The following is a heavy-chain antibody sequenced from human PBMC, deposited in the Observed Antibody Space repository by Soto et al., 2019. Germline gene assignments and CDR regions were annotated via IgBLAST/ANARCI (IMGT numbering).Heavy chain of an antibody. D-gene: IGHD2-15*01. Sequence: QLQLQESGSGLVKPSQTLSLTCAVSGGSISSGGYSWSWIRQPPGKGLEWIGYIYHSGSTYYNPSLKSRVTISVDRAKNQFPLKRSSVTAADTAVYYCARAYGGKTSYNWFDPWGQGTLVTVSS. V-gene: IGHV4-30-2*01. CDR1: GGSISSGGYS. CDR2: IYHSGST. J-gene: IGHJ5*02. CDR3: ARAYGGKTSYNWFDP.